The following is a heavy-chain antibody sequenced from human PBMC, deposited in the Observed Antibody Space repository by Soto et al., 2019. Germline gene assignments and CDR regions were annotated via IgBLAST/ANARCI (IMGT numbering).Heavy chain of an antibody. CDR1: GFTFSTYA. Sequence: EGQVVESGGDLVQPGDSLTISCAASGFTFSTYAMSWVRQAPGKGLEWVSGIHKTGTITFYADSVKGRFTISRDKSKNTLYLHMRSLRDGDTAVYYCVKDLNYKFFFDPWGQGTLVTVSS. J-gene: IGHJ5*02. V-gene: IGHV3-23*05. CDR2: IHKTGTIT. CDR3: VKDLNYKFFFDP. D-gene: IGHD3-10*01.